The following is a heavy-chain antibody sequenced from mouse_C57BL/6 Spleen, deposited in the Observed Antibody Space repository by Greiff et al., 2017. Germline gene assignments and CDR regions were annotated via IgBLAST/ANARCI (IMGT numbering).Heavy chain of an antibody. J-gene: IGHJ2*01. V-gene: IGHV1-80*01. Sequence: VKLQESGAELVKPGASVKISCKASGYAFSSYWMNWVKQRPGKGLEWIGQIYPGDGDTNYNGKFKGKATLTADKSSSTAYMQLSSLTSEDSAVYFCAKGSGSIYFDYWGQGTTLTVSS. CDR1: GYAFSSYW. D-gene: IGHD1-1*01. CDR3: AKGSGSIYFDY. CDR2: IYPGDGDT.